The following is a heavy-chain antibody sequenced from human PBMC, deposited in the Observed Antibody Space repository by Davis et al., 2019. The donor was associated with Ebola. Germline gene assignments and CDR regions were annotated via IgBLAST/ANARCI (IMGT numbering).Heavy chain of an antibody. V-gene: IGHV3-21*04. CDR2: ISSSSSSYI. J-gene: IGHJ4*02. D-gene: IGHD6-19*01. Sequence: GGSLRLSCAASGFTFSSYSMNWVRQAPGKGLEWVSSISSSSSSYIYYADSVKGRFTISRDNAKNSLYLQMNSLKTEDTAVYYCTTQWLVLGNRDYWGQGTLVTVSS. CDR1: GFTFSSYS. CDR3: TTQWLVLGNRDY.